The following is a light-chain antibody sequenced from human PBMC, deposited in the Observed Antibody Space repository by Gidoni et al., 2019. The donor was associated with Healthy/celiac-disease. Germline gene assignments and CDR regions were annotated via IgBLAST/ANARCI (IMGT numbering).Light chain of an antibody. CDR3: NSRDSSGNRV. V-gene: IGLV3-19*01. Sequence: SSELTQDPAVSVALGQTVRITCQGDSLRSYYASWYQPKPGQAPVLVIYGKNNRPSGLPDRFSGSSSGNTASLTITGAQAEDEADYYCNSRDSSGNRVFGGGTKLTVL. CDR1: SLRSYY. CDR2: GKN. J-gene: IGLJ2*01.